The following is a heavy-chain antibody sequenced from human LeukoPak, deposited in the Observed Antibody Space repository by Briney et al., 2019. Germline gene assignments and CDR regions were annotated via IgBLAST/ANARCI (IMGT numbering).Heavy chain of an antibody. CDR1: GGTFSSYA. D-gene: IGHD4-17*01. J-gene: IGHJ4*02. Sequence: GASVKVPCKASGGTFSSYAISWVRQAPGQGLEWMGRIIPILGIANYAQKFQGRVTITADKSTSTAYMELSSLRSEDTAVYYCARDHYGDPQYYFDYWGQGTLVTVSS. CDR3: ARDHYGDPQYYFDY. V-gene: IGHV1-69*04. CDR2: IIPILGIA.